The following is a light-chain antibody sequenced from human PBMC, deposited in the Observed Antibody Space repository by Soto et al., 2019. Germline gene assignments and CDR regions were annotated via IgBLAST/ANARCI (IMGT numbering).Light chain of an antibody. Sequence: AIQLTQSPSSLSASVGDRVTITCRASQGISSYLAWYQQKPGKAPKVLIYAASTLQSGVPSRFSGSASGTDFTLTISSLQPEDFATYYCLQDYSYPWTFGQGTKVDIK. CDR3: LQDYSYPWT. CDR1: QGISSY. J-gene: IGKJ1*01. V-gene: IGKV1-6*01. CDR2: AAS.